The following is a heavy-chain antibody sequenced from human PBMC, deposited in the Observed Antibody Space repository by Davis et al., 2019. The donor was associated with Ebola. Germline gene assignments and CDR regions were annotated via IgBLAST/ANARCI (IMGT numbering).Heavy chain of an antibody. D-gene: IGHD7-27*01. CDR2: ISASSATS. Sequence: GGSLRLSCAASGFTFSSYGMHWVRQPPGKALEWVSGISASSATSFYADSVKGRFTITRDNAKNSLYLQMNSLRAEDTAVYYCARVGNYYYYMDVWGKGTTVTVSS. CDR1: GFTFSSYG. CDR3: ARVGNYYYYMDV. V-gene: IGHV3-48*04. J-gene: IGHJ6*03.